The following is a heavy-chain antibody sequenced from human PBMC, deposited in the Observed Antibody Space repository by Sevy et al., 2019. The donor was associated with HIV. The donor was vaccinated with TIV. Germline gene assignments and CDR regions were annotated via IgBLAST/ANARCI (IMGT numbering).Heavy chain of an antibody. CDR3: ARAQQVTMLVVIGGLYFDF. CDR2: IKQDMSEK. J-gene: IGHJ4*02. D-gene: IGHD3-22*01. V-gene: IGHV3-7*01. Sequence: GGSLRLSCAASGFTFSSYWMTWVRQAPGKGLEWVANIKQDMSEKYYADSVKGRFTISRDNARNSLYLQMESLRAEDTAVYYCARAQQVTMLVVIGGLYFDFWGQGTLDTVSS. CDR1: GFTFSSYW.